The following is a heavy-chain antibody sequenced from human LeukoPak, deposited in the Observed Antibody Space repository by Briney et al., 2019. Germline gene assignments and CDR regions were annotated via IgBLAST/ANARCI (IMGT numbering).Heavy chain of an antibody. CDR2: IYTSGST. CDR3: ARDWGMGPSSSWA. D-gene: IGHD6-13*01. CDR1: GGSISSGSYY. J-gene: IGHJ5*02. V-gene: IGHV4-61*02. Sequence: PSQTLSLTCTVSGGSISSGSYYWSWIRQPAGKGLEWIGRIYTSGSTNYNPSLKSRVTISVDTSKNQFSLKLSSVTAADTAVYYCARDWGMGPSSSWAWGQGTLVTVSS.